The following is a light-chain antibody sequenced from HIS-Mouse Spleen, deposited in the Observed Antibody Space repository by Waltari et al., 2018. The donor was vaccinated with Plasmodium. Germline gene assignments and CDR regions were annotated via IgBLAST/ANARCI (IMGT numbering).Light chain of an antibody. Sequence: EIVLTQSPGTLSLSPGERATLSCRASQSVSSSYLAWYQQKPGHAPRRLIYGASSKAPGMPARFSGSGSGTEFTLTISRLEPEDVAVYYCQQYGSSPYTFGQGTKLEIK. V-gene: IGKV3-20*01. CDR3: QQYGSSPYT. CDR2: GAS. CDR1: QSVSSSY. J-gene: IGKJ2*01.